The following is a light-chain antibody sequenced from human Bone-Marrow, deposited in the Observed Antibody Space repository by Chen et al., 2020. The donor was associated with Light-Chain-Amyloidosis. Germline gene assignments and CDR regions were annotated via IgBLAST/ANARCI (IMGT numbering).Light chain of an antibody. CDR3: CSYAGSTTYIV. J-gene: IGLJ2*01. CDR2: DGT. V-gene: IGLV2-23*01. CDR1: SRDGVSYNI. Sequence: QSALTQPASVSASPGQSINISCTGTSRDGVSYNIVTWYQQHPGKAPKLMIFDGTTRPSGVSNRFSGSKSGNTASLTISGLQADDEADYYCCSYAGSTTYIVFGGGTKLTVL.